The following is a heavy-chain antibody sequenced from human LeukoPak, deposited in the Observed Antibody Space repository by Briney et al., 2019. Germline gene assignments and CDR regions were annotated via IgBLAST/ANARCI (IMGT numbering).Heavy chain of an antibody. CDR2: ISGSGGST. CDR1: GFTFSSYA. D-gene: IGHD3-16*02. V-gene: IGHV3-23*01. Sequence: GGSLRLSCAASGFTFSSYAMSWVRQAPGKGLEWVSAISGSGGSTYYADSVKGRFTISRDNSKNTLYLQMNSLRAGDTAVYYCAKASPFGGVIDPFDYWGQGTLVTVSS. J-gene: IGHJ4*02. CDR3: AKASPFGGVIDPFDY.